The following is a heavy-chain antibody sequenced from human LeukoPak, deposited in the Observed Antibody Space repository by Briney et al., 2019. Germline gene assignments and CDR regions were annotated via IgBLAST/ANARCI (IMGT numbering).Heavy chain of an antibody. D-gene: IGHD3-22*01. CDR1: GFTFSSYI. CDR2: ISSSSSYI. V-gene: IGHV3-21*01. CDR3: ARDYQYSYYYDSSGYPPLGY. Sequence: GGSLRLSCAASGFTFSSYIMNWVRQAPGKGLEWVSSISSSSSYIYYADSVKGRFTISRDNAKNSLYLQMNSLRAEDTAVYYCARDYQYSYYYDSSGYPPLGYWGQGTLVTVSS. J-gene: IGHJ4*02.